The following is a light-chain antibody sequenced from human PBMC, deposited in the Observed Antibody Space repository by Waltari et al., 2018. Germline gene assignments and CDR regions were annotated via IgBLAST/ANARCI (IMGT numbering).Light chain of an antibody. CDR2: DVS. J-gene: IGLJ2*01. CDR3: SSYTSSSPVV. V-gene: IGLV2-14*01. CDR1: SSDVGGYNY. Sequence: QSALTQPASVSGSPGQSITIPCTGPSSDVGGYNYVSWYQQHPGKAPKPMIYDVSNRPSGVSNRFSGSKSGNTASLTISGLQAEDEADYYCSSYTSSSPVVFGGGTKLTVL.